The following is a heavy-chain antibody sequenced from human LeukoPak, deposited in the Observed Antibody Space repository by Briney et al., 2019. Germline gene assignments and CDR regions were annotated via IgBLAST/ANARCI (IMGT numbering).Heavy chain of an antibody. V-gene: IGHV4-39*07. Sequence: SETLSLTCTVSGGSISTGSYYWGWVRQPPGKSLEWIGSVFFSGTTYYNPSLKSRVTISLGTSGNQFSLRLSSVTAADTAVYYCTRGGELMNYWGQGTLVTVSS. D-gene: IGHD1-26*01. J-gene: IGHJ4*02. CDR3: TRGGELMNY. CDR2: VFFSGTT. CDR1: GGSISTGSYY.